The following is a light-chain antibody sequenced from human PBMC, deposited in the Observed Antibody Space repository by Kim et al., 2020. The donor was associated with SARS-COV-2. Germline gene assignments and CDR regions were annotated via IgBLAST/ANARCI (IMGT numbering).Light chain of an antibody. V-gene: IGLV1-47*02. CDR2: SNN. CDR1: SSNIGSNY. CDR3: AAWDDSLSGREWV. Sequence: VTISCSGSSSNIGSNYVYWYQQLPGTAPNLLIYSNNQRPSGVPDRFSGSKSGTSASLAISGLRSEDEADYYCAAWDDSLSGREWVFGGGTQLTVL. J-gene: IGLJ3*02.